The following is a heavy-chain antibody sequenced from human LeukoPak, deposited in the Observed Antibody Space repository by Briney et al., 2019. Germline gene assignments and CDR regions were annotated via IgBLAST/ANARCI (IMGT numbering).Heavy chain of an antibody. Sequence: GGSLRLSCTASESTFGDYAMSWVRQAPGKGLEWVSFIRRKAYGGTTEYAASVKGRFTISRDDSKSIAYLQMNSLKTEDTAVYYCTSVVSGWFDPWGQGTLVTVSS. CDR1: ESTFGDYA. V-gene: IGHV3-49*04. D-gene: IGHD6-25*01. CDR3: TSVVSGWFDP. CDR2: IRRKAYGGTT. J-gene: IGHJ5*02.